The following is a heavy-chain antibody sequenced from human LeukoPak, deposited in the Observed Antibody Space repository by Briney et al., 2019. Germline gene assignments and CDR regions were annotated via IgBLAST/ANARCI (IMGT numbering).Heavy chain of an antibody. CDR2: MSPASGYT. V-gene: IGHV1-8*01. CDR1: GYTFTTYD. D-gene: IGHD7-27*01. CDR3: VKGPPNWGFDY. J-gene: IGHJ4*02. Sequence: GASVKVSCKASGYTFTTYDINWVRQATGLGLEWMGWMSPASGYTGYAQKFQGRVTMTRNSSISTAYMELSSLRSDDTAVYFCVKGPPNWGFDYWGQGTLVTVSS.